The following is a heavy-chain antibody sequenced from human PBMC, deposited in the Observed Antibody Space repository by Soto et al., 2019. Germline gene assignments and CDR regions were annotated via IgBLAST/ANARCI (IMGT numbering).Heavy chain of an antibody. CDR2: VSYNGRKE. CDR3: ARDSKFWEV. D-gene: IGHD4-4*01. J-gene: IGHJ6*02. CDR1: GFTFSNYG. Sequence: PGGSLRLSCVASGFTFSNYGMHWVRQAPGKGLEWVAIVSYNGRKEYYADSVKGRFSISRDNAENTVYLEMNSVRDEDTAVYYCARDSKFWEVWGQGTTVTVSS. V-gene: IGHV3-30*03.